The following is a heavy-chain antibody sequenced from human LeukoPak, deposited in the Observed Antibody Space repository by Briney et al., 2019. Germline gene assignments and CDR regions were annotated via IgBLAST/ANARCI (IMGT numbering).Heavy chain of an antibody. V-gene: IGHV4-59*12. CDR2: IYYSGST. CDR3: ARAGFYYGMDV. Sequence: SETLSLTCTVSGGSISSYYWSWIRQPPGKGLEWIGYIYYSGSTNYNPSLKSRVTISVDTSKNQFSLKLSSVTAADTAVYYCARAGFYYGMDVWGQGTTVTVSS. J-gene: IGHJ6*02. CDR1: GGSISSYY.